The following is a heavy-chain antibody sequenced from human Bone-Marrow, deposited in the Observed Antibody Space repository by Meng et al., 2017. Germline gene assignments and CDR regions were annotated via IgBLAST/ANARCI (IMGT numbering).Heavy chain of an antibody. CDR1: GFTFSSYS. Sequence: GESLKISCAASGFTFSSYSMNWVRQAPGKGLEWVSSISSSSSYIYYADSVKGRFTISRDNAKNSLYLQMNSLRAEDTAVYYCARASGRGDEHAFDIWGQGTMVTGSS. D-gene: IGHD3-10*01. CDR2: ISSSSSYI. V-gene: IGHV3-21*01. J-gene: IGHJ3*02. CDR3: ARASGRGDEHAFDI.